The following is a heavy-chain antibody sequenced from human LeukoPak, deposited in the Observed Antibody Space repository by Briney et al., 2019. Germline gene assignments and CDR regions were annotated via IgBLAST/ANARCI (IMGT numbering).Heavy chain of an antibody. CDR1: GDSVSSGNYF. CDR2: INYRGST. Sequence: PSETLSLTCSVSGDSVSSGNYFWGWIRQPPGKGLEWLGNINYRGSTAYNPSLKSRVTMSVDTSKNQFSLKMTSVTAADTAVYYCARLSKGRYFDYIFDYWGQGTLVTVSS. J-gene: IGHJ4*02. V-gene: IGHV4-39*01. CDR3: ARLSKGRYFDYIFDY. D-gene: IGHD3-9*01.